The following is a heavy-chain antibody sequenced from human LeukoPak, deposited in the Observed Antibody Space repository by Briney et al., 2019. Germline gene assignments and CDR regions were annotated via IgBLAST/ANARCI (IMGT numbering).Heavy chain of an antibody. CDR2: ISSSSSYI. CDR3: ASGLYCSGGSCNGRDY. D-gene: IGHD2-15*01. CDR1: GFTFSSYS. J-gene: IGHJ4*02. V-gene: IGHV3-21*01. Sequence: PGGSLRLSCAASGFTFSSYSMNWVRQAPGKGLEWVSSISSSSSYIYYADSVKGRFTISRDNAKNSLYLQMNSLRAEDTAVYYCASGLYCSGGSCNGRDYWGQGTLVTVSS.